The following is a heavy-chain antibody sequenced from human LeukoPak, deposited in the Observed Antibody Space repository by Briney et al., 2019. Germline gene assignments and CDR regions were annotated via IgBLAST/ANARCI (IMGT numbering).Heavy chain of an antibody. CDR2: ISGSGGST. CDR3: ARGWNHLNFDY. V-gene: IGHV3-23*01. D-gene: IGHD1-14*01. CDR1: GFTFSSYG. J-gene: IGHJ4*02. Sequence: GGSLRLSCAASGFTFSSYGMSWVRQAPGKGLEWVSAISGSGGSTYYADSVKGRFTISRDNSKNTLYLQMNSPRAEDTAVYYCARGWNHLNFDYWGQGTLVTVSS.